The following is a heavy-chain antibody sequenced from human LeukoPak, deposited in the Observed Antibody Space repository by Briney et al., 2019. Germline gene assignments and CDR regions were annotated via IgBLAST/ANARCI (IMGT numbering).Heavy chain of an antibody. D-gene: IGHD2-2*01. CDR1: GFTFSIYE. CDR2: ISSSGTTI. J-gene: IGHJ4*02. Sequence: PGGSLRLSCAASGFTFSIYEMNWVRQSPGKGLEWVSYISSSGTTIYYADSVKGRFTISRDNAKNSLYLQMNSLRAEDTAVYFCARETDSTLLDYWGQGTLVTVSS. V-gene: IGHV3-48*03. CDR3: ARETDSTLLDY.